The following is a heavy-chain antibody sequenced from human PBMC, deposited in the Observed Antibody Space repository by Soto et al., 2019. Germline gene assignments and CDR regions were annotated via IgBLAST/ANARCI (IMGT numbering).Heavy chain of an antibody. Sequence: QVQLQESGPGLVKPSETLSLTCTVSGGSVNSDNYYWTWIRQPPGKGLEWIGNVYFIGTTIYNPSLNSRVTISVDTSKNQFSLRLTSVTAADTAVYYCARDRGARNHGYGLDVWGQGITVTVSS. V-gene: IGHV4-61*01. CDR1: GGSVNSDNYY. CDR2: VYFIGTT. D-gene: IGHD3-10*01. J-gene: IGHJ6*02. CDR3: ARDRGARNHGYGLDV.